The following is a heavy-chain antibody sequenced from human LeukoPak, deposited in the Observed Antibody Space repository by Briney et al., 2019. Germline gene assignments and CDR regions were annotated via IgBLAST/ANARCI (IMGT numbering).Heavy chain of an antibody. J-gene: IGHJ4*02. CDR2: ISGGGST. CDR1: GFXVNSNY. V-gene: IGHV3-53*01. Sequence: GGSLRLSCAASGFXVNSNYMSWVRQAPGKGLKWVSVISGGGSTYYADSVKGRFTISRDISKNTLYLQMNSLRAEDTAVYYCARGGGSGSYESFDYWGQGALVTVSS. D-gene: IGHD3-10*01. CDR3: ARGGGSGSYESFDY.